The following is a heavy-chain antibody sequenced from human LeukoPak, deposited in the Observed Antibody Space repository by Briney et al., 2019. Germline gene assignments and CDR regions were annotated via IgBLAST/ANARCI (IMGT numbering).Heavy chain of an antibody. CDR1: GFTFSSYE. CDR2: IKEDGSEK. V-gene: IGHV3-7*01. CDR3: ARGASGYSIDY. Sequence: GGSLRLSCAASGFTFSSYEMHWVRQAPGRGLEWVANIKEDGSEKHYVDSVKGRSTISRDNAKNSLYLQMNSLRAEDTAVYYCARGASGYSIDYWGQGTLVTVSS. D-gene: IGHD5-18*01. J-gene: IGHJ4*02.